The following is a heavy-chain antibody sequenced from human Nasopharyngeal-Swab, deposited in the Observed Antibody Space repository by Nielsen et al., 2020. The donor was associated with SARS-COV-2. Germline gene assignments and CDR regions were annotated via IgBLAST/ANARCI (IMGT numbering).Heavy chain of an antibody. CDR2: TYYRSQWYS. Sequence: SQTLSLPCAISGDSVSRNNAAWNWLRQSPSRGLEWLGRTYYRSQWYSDYAVSVKSRITINPDTAKNQFSLQLNSVTPEDTAVYYCARDRGALNVWGQGTTVTVSS. CDR3: ARDRGALNV. CDR1: GDSVSRNNAA. J-gene: IGHJ6*02. D-gene: IGHD3-10*01. V-gene: IGHV6-1*01.